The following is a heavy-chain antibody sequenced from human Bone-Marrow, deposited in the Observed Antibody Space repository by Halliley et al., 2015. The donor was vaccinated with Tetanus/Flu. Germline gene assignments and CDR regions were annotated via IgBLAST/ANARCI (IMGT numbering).Heavy chain of an antibody. CDR2: IYPGDSDT. V-gene: IGHV5-51*03. D-gene: IGHD6-19*01. Sequence: QLVQSGAEVRKSGESLKISCKGSGYSFSNHWIAWVRQRPGRGLEWMGIIYPGDSDTSYSPSFEGQVTMPADKSANTAYLHWNALKASDTAVYYCLRRRGGAWYFDFWGQGALVSVS. CDR3: LRRRGGAWYFDF. CDR1: GYSFSNHW. J-gene: IGHJ4*02.